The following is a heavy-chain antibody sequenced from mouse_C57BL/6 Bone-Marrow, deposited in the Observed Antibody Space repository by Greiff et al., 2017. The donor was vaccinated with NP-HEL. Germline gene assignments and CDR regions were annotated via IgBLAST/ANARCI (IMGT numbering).Heavy chain of an antibody. CDR3: ARSGYGNYSFAWFAY. CDR1: GYTFTSYD. V-gene: IGHV1-85*01. CDR2: IYPRDGST. D-gene: IGHD2-10*02. J-gene: IGHJ3*01. Sequence: QVQLQQSGPELVKPGASVKLSCKASGYTFTSYDINWVKQRPGQGLEWIGWIYPRDGSTKYNEKFKGKATLTVATSSSTAYMELHSLTSEDSAVYFCARSGYGNYSFAWFAYWGQGTLVTVSA.